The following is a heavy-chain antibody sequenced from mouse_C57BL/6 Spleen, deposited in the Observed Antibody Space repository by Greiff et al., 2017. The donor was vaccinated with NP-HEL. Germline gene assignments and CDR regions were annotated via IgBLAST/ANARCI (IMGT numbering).Heavy chain of an antibody. Sequence: EVQLQQSGPELVKPGASVKMSCKASGYTFTDYNMHWVKQSHGKSLEWIGYINPNNGGTSYNQKFKGKATLTVNKSSSTAYMALRSLTSEDSAFSYCASSSDYYGSSSHSALDYWGQGTSVTVSS. CDR1: GYTFTDYN. D-gene: IGHD1-1*01. J-gene: IGHJ4*01. V-gene: IGHV1-22*01. CDR3: ASSSDYYGSSSHSALDY. CDR2: INPNNGGT.